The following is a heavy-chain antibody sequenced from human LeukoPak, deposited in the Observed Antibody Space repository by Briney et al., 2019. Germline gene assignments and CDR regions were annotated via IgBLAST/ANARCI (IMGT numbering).Heavy chain of an antibody. J-gene: IGHJ6*03. Sequence: PGGSLRLSCAASGFTFSSYEMNWVRQAPGKGLEWVSYISSSGSTIYYADSVKGRFTISRDNAKNSLYLQMNSLRAEDTAVYYCARAAMVLYYSYMDVWGKGTTVTISS. V-gene: IGHV3-48*03. D-gene: IGHD5-18*01. CDR2: ISSSGSTI. CDR3: ARAAMVLYYSYMDV. CDR1: GFTFSSYE.